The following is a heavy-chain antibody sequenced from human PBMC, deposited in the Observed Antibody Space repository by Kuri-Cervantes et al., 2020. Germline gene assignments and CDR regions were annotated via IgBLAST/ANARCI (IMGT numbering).Heavy chain of an antibody. D-gene: IGHD6-19*01. J-gene: IGHJ4*02. CDR2: IKEDGSEK. CDR3: ARVPWTAVAD. Sequence: ETLSLTCAASGFTFSSYAMSWVRQAPGKGLEWVANIKEDGSEKYYVDSVKGRFTISRDNAKNSLYLQVNSLRAEDTAVYYCARVPWTAVADWGQGTLVTVSS. CDR1: GFTFSSYA. V-gene: IGHV3-7*01.